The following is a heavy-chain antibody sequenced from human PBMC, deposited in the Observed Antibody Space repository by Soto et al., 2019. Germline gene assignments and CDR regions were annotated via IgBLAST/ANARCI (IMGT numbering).Heavy chain of an antibody. D-gene: IGHD4-4*01. CDR2: INHSGST. Sequence: SETLSLTCAVYGGSFSGYYWSWIRQPPGKGLEWIGDINHSGSTNYNPSLKSRVTISVDTSKNQFSLKLSSVTAADTAVYYCVSQRTTVITQAYFDYWGPGALVT. CDR1: GGSFSGYY. CDR3: VSQRTTVITQAYFDY. J-gene: IGHJ4*02. V-gene: IGHV4-34*01.